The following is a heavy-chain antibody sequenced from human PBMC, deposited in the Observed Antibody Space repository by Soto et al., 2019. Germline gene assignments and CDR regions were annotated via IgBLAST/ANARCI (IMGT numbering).Heavy chain of an antibody. CDR3: AGGAYDFWSGYNYSNSGMDT. D-gene: IGHD3-3*01. CDR1: GGSISSYY. Sequence: PAETLSLTCTGPGGSISSYYWIWIRQPPGKGLEWIGYIYYSGSTNYNPSLKSRVTISVDTSKNQFYLKLSSVTAVDTTVYYCAGGAYDFWSGYNYSNSGMDTRGQDTTLPVSS. J-gene: IGHJ6*02. CDR2: IYYSGST. V-gene: IGHV4-59*01.